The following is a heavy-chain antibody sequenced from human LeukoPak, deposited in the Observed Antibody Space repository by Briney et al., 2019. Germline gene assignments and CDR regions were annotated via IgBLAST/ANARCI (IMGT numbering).Heavy chain of an antibody. CDR1: GYTFTGYY. CDR3: ARGEMLLFSAIGVAGKGNWFDP. CDR2: INPNSGGT. D-gene: IGHD6-19*01. V-gene: IGHV1-2*02. Sequence: ASVKVSCKASGYTFTGYYMHWVRQAPGQGLEWMGWINPNSGGTNYAQKFQGRVTMTRDTSISTAYMEVSRLRSDDTAVYYCARGEMLLFSAIGVAGKGNWFDPWGQGTLVTVSS. J-gene: IGHJ5*02.